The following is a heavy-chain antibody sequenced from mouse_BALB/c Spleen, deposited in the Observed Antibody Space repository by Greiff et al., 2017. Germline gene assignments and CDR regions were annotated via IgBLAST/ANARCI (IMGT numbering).Heavy chain of an antibody. D-gene: IGHD1-1*02. J-gene: IGHJ4*01. Sequence: VQLQQSGAELMKPGASVKISCKATGYTFSSYWIEWVKQRPGHGLEWIGEILPGSGSTNYNEKFKGKATFTADTSSNTAYMQLSSLTSEDSAVYYGARRGGNLFYAMDYWGQGTSVTVSS. CDR1: GYTFSSYW. V-gene: IGHV1-9*01. CDR3: ARRGGNLFYAMDY. CDR2: ILPGSGST.